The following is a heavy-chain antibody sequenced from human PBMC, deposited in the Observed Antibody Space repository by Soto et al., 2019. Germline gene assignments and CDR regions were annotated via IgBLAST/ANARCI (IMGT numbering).Heavy chain of an antibody. Sequence: EVQLVESGGGLVKPGGSLRLSCAASGFTFSSYSMNWVRQAPGKGLEWVSSISSSSSYIYYADSVKGRFTISRDNAKNSLDRQMNSLIAEDTAVYYYEKDKTTAMGPYYGMDVWGQGTPVTVSS. J-gene: IGHJ6*02. V-gene: IGHV3-21*01. CDR1: GFTFSSYS. CDR2: ISSSSSYI. D-gene: IGHD5-18*01. CDR3: EKDKTTAMGPYYGMDV.